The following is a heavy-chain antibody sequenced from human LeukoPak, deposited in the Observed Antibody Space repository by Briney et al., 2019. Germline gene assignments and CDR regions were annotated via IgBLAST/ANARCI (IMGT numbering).Heavy chain of an antibody. CDR3: ARDHRSRWYVDY. V-gene: IGHV3-21*01. D-gene: IGHD6-13*01. CDR1: GFTFRSYS. Sequence: GGSLRLSCAASGFTFRSYSMNWVRQAPGKGLEWVSSISSSSRYIYYADSVKGGFTISRDNAKNSLYLQMNSLRAEDTAVYYCARDHRSRWYVDYWGQGTLVTVSS. CDR2: ISSSSRYI. J-gene: IGHJ4*02.